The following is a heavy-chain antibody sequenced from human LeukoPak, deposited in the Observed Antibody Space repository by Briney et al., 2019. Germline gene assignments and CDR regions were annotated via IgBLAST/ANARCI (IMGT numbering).Heavy chain of an antibody. V-gene: IGHV4-59*01. CDR1: GGSISSYY. J-gene: IGHJ6*02. CDR2: IYYSGST. Sequence: SETLSLTCTVSGGSISSYYWYWIRQPPGKGLEWIGYIYYSGSTNYNPSLKSRATISVDTSNNQFSLKLSSVTAADTTVYYCARSYDTSGYYFYGMDVWGQGTTVTVSS. CDR3: ARSYDTSGYYFYGMDV. D-gene: IGHD3-22*01.